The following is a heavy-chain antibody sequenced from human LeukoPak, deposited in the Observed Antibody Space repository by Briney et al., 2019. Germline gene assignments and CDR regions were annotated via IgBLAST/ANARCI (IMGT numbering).Heavy chain of an antibody. CDR3: ARDLYDSSGYYFNKFDY. CDR2: ISSSSYTI. Sequence: GSLELSLAASGFTFSAYSMNGGRPAPGKGRGGVSYISSSSYTIYYAASVKGRFTISRDNAKNSLYLQMTSLRAEDTAVYYCARDLYDSSGYYFNKFDYWGQGTLVTVSS. D-gene: IGHD3-22*01. J-gene: IGHJ4*02. V-gene: IGHV3-48*04. CDR1: GFTFSAYS.